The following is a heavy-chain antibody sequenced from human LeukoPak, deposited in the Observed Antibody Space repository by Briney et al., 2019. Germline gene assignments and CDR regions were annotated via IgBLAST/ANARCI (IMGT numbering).Heavy chain of an antibody. V-gene: IGHV3-23*01. CDR3: ARGLWFRGGYYFDY. CDR1: GFTFSNYA. CDR2: ISGSGGST. D-gene: IGHD3-16*01. J-gene: IGHJ4*02. Sequence: GGSLRLSCAASGFTFSNYAMSWVRQAPGKGLQWVSAISGSGGSTYYADSVKGRFTISRDNAENSLYLQMNSLRAEDTAVYYCARGLWFRGGYYFDYWGQGTLVTVSS.